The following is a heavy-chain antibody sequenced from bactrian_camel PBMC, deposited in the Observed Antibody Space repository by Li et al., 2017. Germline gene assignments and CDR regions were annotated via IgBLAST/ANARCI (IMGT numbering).Heavy chain of an antibody. CDR2: IDTDGST. CDR3: VTGYDGRWSTFGY. D-gene: IGHD6*01. V-gene: IGHV3S53*01. CDR1: GSIYTRSS. Sequence: VQLVESGGGSVQAGGSLRLSCAASGSIYTRSSMGWFRQAPGKEREGVATIDTDGSTRYADSVKGRFTISRDNAKNMVYLEMNSLKSEDTALYYCVTGYDGRWSTFGYWCQGTQVTVS. J-gene: IGHJ6*01.